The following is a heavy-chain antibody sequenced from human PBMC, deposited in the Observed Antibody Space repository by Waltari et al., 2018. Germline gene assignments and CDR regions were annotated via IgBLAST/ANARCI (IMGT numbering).Heavy chain of an antibody. CDR2: IYYSGST. Sequence: QLQLQESGPGLVKPSETLSLTCTVSRGSISSSSYYWGWIRQPPGKGLEWIGIIYYSGSTYYNPSLKSRVTISVDTSKNQFSLKLSSVTATDTAVYYCASLLFIAAAGWGYFDYWGQGTLVTVSS. J-gene: IGHJ4*02. CDR3: ASLLFIAAAGWGYFDY. D-gene: IGHD6-13*01. CDR1: RGSISSSSYY. V-gene: IGHV4-39*01.